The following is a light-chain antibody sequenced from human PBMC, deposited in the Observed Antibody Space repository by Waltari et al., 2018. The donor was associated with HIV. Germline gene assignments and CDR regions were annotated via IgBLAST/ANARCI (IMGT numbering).Light chain of an antibody. CDR2: EVN. V-gene: IGLV2-8*01. CDR3: SSYAGSGNLLL. CDR1: SADIGPYNY. J-gene: IGLJ6*01. Sequence: QSALTQPPAASGSPGQSVTISCTGTSADIGPYNYVSWYPHHPHKAPRLLIFEVNKRPSGVPGRFSGSKSGNTASLTVSGLQAEDEADYYCSSYAGSGNLLLFGGGTKVTVL.